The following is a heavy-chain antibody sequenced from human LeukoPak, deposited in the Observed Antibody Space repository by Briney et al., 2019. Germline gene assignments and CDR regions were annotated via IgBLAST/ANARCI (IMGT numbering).Heavy chain of an antibody. D-gene: IGHD4-17*01. V-gene: IGHV1-18*01. CDR1: GYTFTSYA. CDR2: ISAYNGNT. CDR3: ARADYGDYEIWFDP. J-gene: IGHJ5*02. Sequence: ASVKVSCKASGYTFTSYAMHWVRQAPGQRLEWMGWISAYNGNTNYAQKLQGRVTMTTDTSTSTAYMELRSLRSDDTAVYYCARADYGDYEIWFDPWGQGTLVTVSS.